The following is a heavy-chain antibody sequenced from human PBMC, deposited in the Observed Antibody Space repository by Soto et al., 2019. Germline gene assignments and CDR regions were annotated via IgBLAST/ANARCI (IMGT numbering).Heavy chain of an antibody. CDR2: INPSGGST. CDR3: ARVMITMVRGSPPGGTQGN. CDR1: GYTFTSYY. D-gene: IGHD3-10*01. Sequence: ASVKVSCKASGYTFTSYYMHWVRQAPGQGLEWMGIINPSGGSTSYAQKFQGRVTMTRDTSTSTVYMELSSLRSEDTAVYYCARVMITMVRGSPPGGTQGNWGQGTLVTVSS. V-gene: IGHV1-46*01. J-gene: IGHJ4*02.